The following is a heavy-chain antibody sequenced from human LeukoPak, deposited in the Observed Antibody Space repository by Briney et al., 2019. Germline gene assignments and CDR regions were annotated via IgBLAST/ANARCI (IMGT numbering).Heavy chain of an antibody. Sequence: GGSLRLSCAASGFTFSSYSMNWVRQAPGKGLEWVSSISSSSSYIYYTDSVKGRFTISRDNAKNSLYLQMNSLRAEDTAVYYCARFYCSSTSCYIDYWGQGTLVTVSS. J-gene: IGHJ4*02. CDR2: ISSSSSYI. V-gene: IGHV3-21*01. D-gene: IGHD2-2*02. CDR3: ARFYCSSTSCYIDY. CDR1: GFTFSSYS.